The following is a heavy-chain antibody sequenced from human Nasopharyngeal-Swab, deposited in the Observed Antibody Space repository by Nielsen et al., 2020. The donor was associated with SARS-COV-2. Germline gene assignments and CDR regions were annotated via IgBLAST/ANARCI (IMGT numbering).Heavy chain of an antibody. V-gene: IGHV4-59*12. CDR1: GDSISRYY. CDR2: FSYSVIT. D-gene: IGHD1-26*01. J-gene: IGHJ4*02. Sequence: SETLSLTCTVSGDSISRYYWGWIQQPPGKGLEWIGDFSYSVITHYNASLKSRVTISLDTSKNQFSLKLSSVTAADTGVYYCAREVVGGLVDSWGQGILVTVSS. CDR3: AREVVGGLVDS.